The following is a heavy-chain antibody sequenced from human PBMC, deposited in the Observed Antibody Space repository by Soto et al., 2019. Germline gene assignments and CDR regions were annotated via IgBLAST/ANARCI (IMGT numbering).Heavy chain of an antibody. CDR3: ARPTTGTLFVSDS. V-gene: IGHV1-8*01. CDR2: MNPNSGNT. J-gene: IGHJ4*02. CDR1: GDTFTSYD. D-gene: IGHD1-1*01. Sequence: ASVKVSCKASGDTFTSYDFNWVRQATGQGLEWMGWMNPNSGNTGYSQKFQSRVTRTTTTTLCTAYMELSRLRSEDTYVYYCARPTTGTLFVSDSWGQGNLAPVSS.